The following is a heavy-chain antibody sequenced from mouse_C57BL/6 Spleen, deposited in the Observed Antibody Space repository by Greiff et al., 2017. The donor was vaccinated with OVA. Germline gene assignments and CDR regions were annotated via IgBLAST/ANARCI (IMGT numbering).Heavy chain of an antibody. V-gene: IGHV5-4*03. Sequence: EVKVVESGGGLVKPGGSLKLSCAASGFTFSSYAMSWVRQTPEKRLEWVATISDGGSYTYYPDNVKGRFTISRDNAKNNLYLQMSHLKSEDTAMYYCARVDYGSCYFDYWGQGTTLTVSS. D-gene: IGHD1-1*01. CDR3: ARVDYGSCYFDY. CDR2: ISDGGSYT. CDR1: GFTFSSYA. J-gene: IGHJ2*01.